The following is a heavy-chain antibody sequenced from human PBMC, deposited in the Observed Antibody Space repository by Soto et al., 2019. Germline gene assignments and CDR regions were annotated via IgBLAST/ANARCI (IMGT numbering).Heavy chain of an antibody. D-gene: IGHD3-10*01. CDR3: ARDEDHGSGLSGGMDV. V-gene: IGHV4-31*03. Sequence: QVQLQESGPGLVKPSETLSLSCNVSGGSISSDDFFWSWVRQHPAWGLEWIGYIYHSGTTYSNPSRQSRITISVDTSKNQFSLKLRSVTAADTAVYFCARDEDHGSGLSGGMDVWGQGTAVTVS. J-gene: IGHJ6*02. CDR1: GGSISSDDFF. CDR2: IYHSGTT.